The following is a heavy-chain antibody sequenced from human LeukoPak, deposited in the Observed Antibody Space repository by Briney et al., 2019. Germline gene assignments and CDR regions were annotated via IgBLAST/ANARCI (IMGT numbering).Heavy chain of an antibody. CDR3: ARVPRVYYGMDV. CDR1: GFMFDNYA. Sequence: GGSLRLSCAASGFMFDNYAMHWVRRAPGKGLEWVSGISWNSGTIDYADSVKGRFTISRDNAKNTLYLQMNSLRAEDTAVYYCARVPRVYYGMDVWGQGTTVTVSS. J-gene: IGHJ6*02. CDR2: ISWNSGTI. D-gene: IGHD3-10*01. V-gene: IGHV3-9*01.